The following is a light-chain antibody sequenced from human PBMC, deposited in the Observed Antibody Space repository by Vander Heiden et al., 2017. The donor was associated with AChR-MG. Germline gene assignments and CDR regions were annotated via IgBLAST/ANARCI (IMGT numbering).Light chain of an antibody. CDR3: QVWDSSSDHVV. CDR2: YDS. V-gene: IGLV3-21*04. J-gene: IGLJ2*01. Sequence: SYVLTHPHSVSVAPGKTARITCGGNNIGSKSVHWYQQKPGQAPVLVIYYDSDRPSGIPERFSGSNSGNTATLTISRVEAGDEADYYCQVWDSSSDHVVFGGGTKLTVL. CDR1: NIGSKS.